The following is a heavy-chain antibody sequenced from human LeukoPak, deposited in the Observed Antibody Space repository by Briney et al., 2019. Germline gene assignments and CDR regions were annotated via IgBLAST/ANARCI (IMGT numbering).Heavy chain of an antibody. CDR1: GGSISRYY. D-gene: IGHD5-24*01. J-gene: IGHJ4*02. CDR2: INYSGST. CDR3: ARATRRDGYNLDY. Sequence: SETLSLTCTVSGGSISRYYWSWIRQPPGKGLEWVGYINYSGSTNYNPSLKSRVTISVDTSRNQFSLKLSSVTAADTAVYYCARATRRDGYNLDYWGQGTLVTVSS. V-gene: IGHV4-59*01.